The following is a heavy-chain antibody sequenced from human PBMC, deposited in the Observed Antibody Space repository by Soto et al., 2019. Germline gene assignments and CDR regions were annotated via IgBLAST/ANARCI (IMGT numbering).Heavy chain of an antibody. D-gene: IGHD6-6*01. CDR1: GFTFSSYA. V-gene: IGHV3-30-3*01. CDR3: ASPESFDMLVRGDYYGMDV. CDR2: ISYDGSNK. J-gene: IGHJ6*02. Sequence: QVQLVESGGGVVQPGRSLRLSCAASGFTFSSYAMHWVRQAPGKGLEWVAVISYDGSNKYYADSVKGRFTISRDNSKNTLYLQINSLRAEDTAVYYCASPESFDMLVRGDYYGMDVWGQGTTVTVSS.